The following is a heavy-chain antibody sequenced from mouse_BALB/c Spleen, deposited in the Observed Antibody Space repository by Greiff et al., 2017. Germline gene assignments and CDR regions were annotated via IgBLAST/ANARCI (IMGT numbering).Heavy chain of an antibody. CDR3: ARLSNYWFAY. V-gene: IGHV5-6*01. J-gene: IGHJ3*01. CDR1: GFTFSSYG. CDR2: ISSGGSYT. Sequence: VQLKESGGDLVKPGGSLKLSCAASGFTFSSYGMSWVRQTPDKRLEWVATISSGGSYTYYPDSVKGRFTISRDNAKNTLYLQMSSLKSEDTAMYCCARLSNYWFAYWGQGTLVTVSA. D-gene: IGHD2-5*01.